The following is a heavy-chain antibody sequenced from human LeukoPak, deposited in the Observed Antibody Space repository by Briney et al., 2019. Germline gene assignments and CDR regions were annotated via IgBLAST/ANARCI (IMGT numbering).Heavy chain of an antibody. V-gene: IGHV4-39*01. CDR2: IYYSGST. Sequence: SETLSLTCTVSGGSISSSSYYWGWIRQPPGKGLEWIGSIYYSGSTYYNPSLKSRVTISVDTSKNQFSLKLSSVTAADTAVYYCARHRSRGKFDYWGQGTLVTVSS. CDR3: ARHRSRGKFDY. D-gene: IGHD3-10*01. J-gene: IGHJ4*02. CDR1: GGSISSSSYY.